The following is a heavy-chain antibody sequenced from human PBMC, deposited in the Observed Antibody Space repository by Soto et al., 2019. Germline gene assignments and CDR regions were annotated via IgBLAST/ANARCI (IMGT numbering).Heavy chain of an antibody. CDR2: IIPIFGTA. Sequence: QVQLVQSGAEVKKPGSSVKVSCKASGGTFSSYAISWVRQAPGQGLEWMGGIIPIFGTANYAQKFQGRVTITADESTSTAYMELSSLRSEDTAVYYCARESDCSSTSCYVSTTPLDYWGQGTLVTVSS. CDR1: GGTFSSYA. D-gene: IGHD2-2*01. J-gene: IGHJ4*02. CDR3: ARESDCSSTSCYVSTTPLDY. V-gene: IGHV1-69*01.